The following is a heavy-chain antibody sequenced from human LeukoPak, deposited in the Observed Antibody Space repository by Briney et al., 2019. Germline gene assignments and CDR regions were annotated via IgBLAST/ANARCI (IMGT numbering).Heavy chain of an antibody. D-gene: IGHD3-9*01. Sequence: GGTLRLSCAASGFTFSTYGMSWVRQAPGKGLEWVSAISGSGGSKYYADSVKGRFTISRDNSKNTLYLQMNSLRAEDTAVYYCAILLLRYFDWLDYWGQGTLVTVSS. CDR1: GFTFSTYG. J-gene: IGHJ4*02. CDR3: AILLLRYFDWLDY. V-gene: IGHV3-23*01. CDR2: ISGSGGSK.